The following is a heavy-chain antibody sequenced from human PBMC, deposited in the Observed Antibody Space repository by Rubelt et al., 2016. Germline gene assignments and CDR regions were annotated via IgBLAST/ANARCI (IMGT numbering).Heavy chain of an antibody. CDR2: IYYSGST. CDR1: GGSISSSSYY. D-gene: IGHD3-10*01. V-gene: IGHV4-39*07. CDR3: ARDSRLSYTWYCDL. J-gene: IGHJ2*01. Sequence: QQQLQESGPGLVKPSETLSLTCTVSGGSISSSSYYWGWIRQPPGKGLEWIGNIYYSGSTYYNPSLKSRITMSVDTSKNQFSLELSAGTAADTAVYYCARDSRLSYTWYCDLWGRGTLVTVSS.